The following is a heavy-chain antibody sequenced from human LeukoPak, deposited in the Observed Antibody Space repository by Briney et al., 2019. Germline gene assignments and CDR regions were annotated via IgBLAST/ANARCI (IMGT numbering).Heavy chain of an antibody. J-gene: IGHJ4*02. CDR1: GFTFSSYA. Sequence: PGASLRLSCAAAGFTFSSYAMNWVRQAPGKGLEWVSTISGSGGNTYYAISVKGRFTVSIDNAKNTLYLQMNSLRADDTAIYYCVKPLVSGPSDHWGQGTVVTVSS. CDR2: ISGSGGNT. V-gene: IGHV3-23*01. CDR3: VKPLVSGPSDH. D-gene: IGHD3-3*01.